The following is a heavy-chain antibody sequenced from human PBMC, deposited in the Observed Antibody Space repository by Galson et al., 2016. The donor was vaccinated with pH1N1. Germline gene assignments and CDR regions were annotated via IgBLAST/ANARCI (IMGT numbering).Heavy chain of an antibody. V-gene: IGHV5-51*03. J-gene: IGHJ3*02. CDR2: VNPGGSTI. D-gene: IGHD4-17*01. CDR1: GYSFISQW. Sequence: GAEVKRPGESLKISCKASGYSFISQWIAWVRQVPGKGLEWVGVVNPGGSTIRYSPSFQGQVTISSDKSISTAYLQWISLRASDTATYYCARQYDFGDYRGNAFDIWGQGTVVLVSS. CDR3: ARQYDFGDYRGNAFDI.